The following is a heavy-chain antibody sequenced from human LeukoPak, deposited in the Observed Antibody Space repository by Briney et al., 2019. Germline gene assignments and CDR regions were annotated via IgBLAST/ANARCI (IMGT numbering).Heavy chain of an antibody. CDR3: ARVEGYCSSTSCYELIDY. CDR2: IYYSRST. V-gene: IGHV4-59*01. J-gene: IGHJ4*02. Sequence: PSETLSLTCTVSGGSISSYYWSWIRQPPGKGLEWIGYIYYSRSTNYNPSLKSRVTISVDTSKNQFSLKLSSVTAADTAVYYCARVEGYCSSTSCYELIDYWGQGTLVTVSS. D-gene: IGHD2-2*01. CDR1: GGSISSYY.